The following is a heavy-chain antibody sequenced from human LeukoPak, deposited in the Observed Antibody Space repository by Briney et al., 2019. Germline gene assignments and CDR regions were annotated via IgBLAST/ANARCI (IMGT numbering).Heavy chain of an antibody. CDR3: ARRPGWFDP. CDR1: GFTLSSYW. V-gene: IGHV3-7*01. J-gene: IGHJ5*02. Sequence: PGESLRLSCAASGFTLSSYWMSWVRQAPGKGLEWVANIKEDGSEKYYVDSVKDRFTISRDNAKNSLYLQMNSLRAEDTAVYYCARRPGWFDPWGQGTLVTVSS. CDR2: IKEDGSEK.